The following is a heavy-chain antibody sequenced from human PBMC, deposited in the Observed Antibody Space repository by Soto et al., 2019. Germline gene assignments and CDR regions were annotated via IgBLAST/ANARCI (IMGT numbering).Heavy chain of an antibody. Sequence: QVHLVQSGTEVKKPGASVKVSCKASGYTFLDFYIHWVRQAPGQGLEWMGFINPSGGCTTDAQQFQGRLPMTRDTSTSTVYMELISLRSEDTAIYYCARDKPFSAGYWGQGTLVT. CDR1: GYTFLDFY. D-gene: IGHD3-3*02. J-gene: IGHJ4*02. CDR2: INPSGGCT. V-gene: IGHV1-46*01. CDR3: ARDKPFSAGY.